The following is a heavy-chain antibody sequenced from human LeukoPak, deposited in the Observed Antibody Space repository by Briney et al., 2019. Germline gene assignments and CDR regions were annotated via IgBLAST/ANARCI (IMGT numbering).Heavy chain of an antibody. CDR1: GGSFSGYY. Sequence: SETLSLTCAVYGGSFSGYYWSWIRQPPGKGLEWIGEINHSGSTNYNPSLKSRVTISVDTSKNQFSLKLSSVTAADKAVYYCARGIPPVYSGIAAAGYNWFDPWGQGTLVTVSS. V-gene: IGHV4-34*01. CDR2: INHSGST. D-gene: IGHD6-13*01. J-gene: IGHJ5*02. CDR3: ARGIPPVYSGIAAAGYNWFDP.